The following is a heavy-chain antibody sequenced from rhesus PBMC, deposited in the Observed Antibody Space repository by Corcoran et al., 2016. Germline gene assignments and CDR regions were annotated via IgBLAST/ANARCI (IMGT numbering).Heavy chain of an antibody. V-gene: IGHV4-173*01. CDR1: GDSISSNY. J-gene: IGHJ4*01. D-gene: IGHD5-24*01. CDR3: ARLLRRTAGTVIAGRFDY. CDR2: NSGSGGST. Sequence: QLQLQESGPGLVKPSETLSLTCAVSGDSISSNYWRWIRQPPGKGLEWIGRNSGSGGSTNYNPSLKSRVTISTETSKNQGSLKLSSVTAADTAVDDCARLLRRTAGTVIAGRFDYWGQGVLVTVSS.